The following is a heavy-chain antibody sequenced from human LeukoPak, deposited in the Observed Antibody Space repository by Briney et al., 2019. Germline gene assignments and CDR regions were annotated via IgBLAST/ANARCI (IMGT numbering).Heavy chain of an antibody. D-gene: IGHD3-22*01. J-gene: IGHJ5*02. CDR3: AKWDGDSSGYNWFDP. CDR1: GFTFSSYA. CDR2: ISGSGGST. Sequence: GRSLRLSCAASGFTFSSYAMSWVCQAPGKGLEWVSAISGSGGSTYYADSVKGRFTISRDNSKNTLYLQMNSLRAEDTAVYYCAKWDGDSSGYNWFDPWGQGTLVTVSS. V-gene: IGHV3-23*01.